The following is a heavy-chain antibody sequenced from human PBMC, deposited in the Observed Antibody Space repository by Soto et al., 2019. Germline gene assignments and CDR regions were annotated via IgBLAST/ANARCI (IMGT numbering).Heavy chain of an antibody. D-gene: IGHD3-16*02. Sequence: ASVKVSCKVSGYTLTELSMHWVRQAPGKGLEWMGGFDPEDGETIYAQKFQGRVTMTEDTSTDTAYMELSSLRSEGTAVYYCATRLLHLGELSSHDAFDIWGQGTMVTVSS. CDR1: GYTLTELS. CDR2: FDPEDGET. CDR3: ATRLLHLGELSSHDAFDI. J-gene: IGHJ3*02. V-gene: IGHV1-24*01.